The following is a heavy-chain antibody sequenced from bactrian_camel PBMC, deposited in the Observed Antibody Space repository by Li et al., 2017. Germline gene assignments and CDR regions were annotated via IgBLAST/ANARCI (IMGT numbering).Heavy chain of an antibody. CDR1: GYFVSTAC. V-gene: IGHV3S53*01. J-gene: IGHJ4*01. CDR2: ITRDGST. Sequence: HVQLVESGGGSVQAGGSLRLSCAASGYFVSTACMGWFRQAPGKERDWVATITRDGSTTNADSVKERFTISRDNAKNTLYLQMTMLKSEDTAMYYCAADLVTDEPSLVEREYYYWGQGTQVTVS. CDR3: AADLVTDEPSLVEREYYY. D-gene: IGHD1*01.